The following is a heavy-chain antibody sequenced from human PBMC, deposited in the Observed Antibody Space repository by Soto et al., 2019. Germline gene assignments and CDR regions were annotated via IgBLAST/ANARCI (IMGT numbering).Heavy chain of an antibody. CDR1: GFSFSNAW. J-gene: IGHJ4*02. V-gene: IGHV3-15*01. D-gene: IGHD3-16*01. CDR2: IKSRADGGTT. CDR3: TAHLGEFFPLDY. Sequence: EVQLVESGGDFVKPGGSLRVSCAVSGFSFSNAWMSWVRQAPGKGPEWVGRIKSRADGGTTDYTAPVKGRFTISRDDSKNTVFLQMNSLKTEDTAVYYCTAHLGEFFPLDYWGQGTLVTVSS.